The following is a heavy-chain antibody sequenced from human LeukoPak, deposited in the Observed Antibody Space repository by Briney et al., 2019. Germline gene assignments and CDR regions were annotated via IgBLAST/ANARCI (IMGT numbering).Heavy chain of an antibody. CDR2: INPNSGGT. V-gene: IGHV1-2*02. Sequence: ASVAVSRKASVYTFTGYYIHWVRQARGPGLEWMGWINPNSGGTNYAQKFQGRVSMRRDTSITYMELSRLRSGDTAVYYCARAYSGYEAFDYWGQGTLVTVSS. D-gene: IGHD5-12*01. CDR3: ARAYSGYEAFDY. J-gene: IGHJ4*02. CDR1: VYTFTGYY.